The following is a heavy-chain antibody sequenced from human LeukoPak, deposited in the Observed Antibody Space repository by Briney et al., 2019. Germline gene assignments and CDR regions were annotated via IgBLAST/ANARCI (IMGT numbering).Heavy chain of an antibody. CDR2: IYTSGTT. J-gene: IGHJ4*02. CDR1: GGAINGYF. CDR3: ARDPAGHGRYFDY. D-gene: IGHD1-14*01. V-gene: IGHV4-59*10. Sequence: LGTLCLTCAVSGGAINGYFCAWLRQSAGAGLECIGRIYTSGTTYYNPSFKRRVSMSGDTSNNKFSLRLNSMSAADTAVYYCARDPAGHGRYFDYWGQGALVTVSS.